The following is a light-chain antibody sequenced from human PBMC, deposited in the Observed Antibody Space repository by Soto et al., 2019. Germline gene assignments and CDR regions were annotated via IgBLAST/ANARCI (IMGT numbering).Light chain of an antibody. Sequence: QSVLTQPPSVSGAPGQRVTISCTGSSSNIGAGYDVHWYQQLPGTAPKLLISGNSNRPSGVPYRFSGSKSGTSASLAITGLQAEDEADYYCQSYDSSLSGWVFGGGTKLTVL. J-gene: IGLJ3*02. CDR2: GNS. V-gene: IGLV1-40*01. CDR1: SSNIGAGYD. CDR3: QSYDSSLSGWV.